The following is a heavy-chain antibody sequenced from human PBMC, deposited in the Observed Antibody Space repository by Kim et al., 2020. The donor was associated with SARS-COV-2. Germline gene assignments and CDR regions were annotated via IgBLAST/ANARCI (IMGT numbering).Heavy chain of an antibody. D-gene: IGHD6-19*01. CDR1: GGSFSGYY. V-gene: IGHV4-34*01. CDR3: ARAGDIAVAGSINPGLDY. Sequence: SETLSLTCAVYGGSFSGYYWSWIRQPPGKGLEWIGEINHSGSTNYNPSLKSRVTISVDTSKNQFSLKLSSVTAADTAVYYCARAGDIAVAGSINPGLDYWGQGTLVTVSS. CDR2: INHSGST. J-gene: IGHJ4*02.